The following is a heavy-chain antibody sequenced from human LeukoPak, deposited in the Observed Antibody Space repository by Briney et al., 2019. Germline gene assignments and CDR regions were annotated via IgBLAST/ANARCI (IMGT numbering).Heavy chain of an antibody. V-gene: IGHV4-59*12. CDR3: ARASEYYDYVWGSYRQPIDY. Sequence: SETLSLTCTVSGGSISSYYWSWIRQPPGKGLEWIGYIYYSGSTNYNPSLKSRVTISVDTSKNQFSLKLSSVTAADTAVYYCARASEYYDYVWGSYRQPIDYWGQGTLVTVSS. CDR1: GGSISSYY. CDR2: IYYSGST. D-gene: IGHD3-16*02. J-gene: IGHJ4*02.